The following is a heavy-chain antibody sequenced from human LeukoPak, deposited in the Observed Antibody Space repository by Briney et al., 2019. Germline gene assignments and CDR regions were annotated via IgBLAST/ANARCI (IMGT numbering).Heavy chain of an antibody. V-gene: IGHV3-23*01. CDR3: ATLGIVAGLGYDH. CDR2: ISGSGGST. CDR1: GFTFSSYA. Sequence: GGSLRLSCAASGFTFSSYAMSWVRQAPGKGLEWVSAISGSGGSTYYADSVKGRFTISRDNSKNTLYLQMNSLRAEDTAVYYCATLGIVAGLGYDHWGQGTLVTVSS. D-gene: IGHD6-19*01. J-gene: IGHJ4*02.